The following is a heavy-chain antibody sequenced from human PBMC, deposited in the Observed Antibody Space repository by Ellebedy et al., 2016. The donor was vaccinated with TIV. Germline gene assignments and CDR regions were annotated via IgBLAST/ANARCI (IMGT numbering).Heavy chain of an antibody. J-gene: IGHJ5*02. D-gene: IGHD3-10*01. CDR2: IYYSGST. CDR3: ARWFGELLYVRWFDP. CDR1: GGSIDSSSNY. V-gene: IGHV4-39*01. Sequence: SETLSLTCTVSGGSIDSSSNYWGWIRQPPGKGLEWIGSIYYSGSTYYNPSLKSRVTISVDTSKKQFSLKLSSVTAADTAIYYCARWFGELLYVRWFDPWGQGTLVTVSS.